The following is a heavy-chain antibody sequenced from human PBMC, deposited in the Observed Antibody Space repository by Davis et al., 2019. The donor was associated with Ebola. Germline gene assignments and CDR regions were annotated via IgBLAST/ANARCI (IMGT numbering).Heavy chain of an antibody. Sequence: GESLKISCAASGFTFSTYWMHWVRQVPGKGLVWVSRINGDGSKITYADSVKGRFTISRENAKNSMYLQMNSLRAGDMAVYYCARAARGDWHFDLWGRGTLVTVSS. J-gene: IGHJ2*01. CDR1: GFTFSTYW. CDR3: ARAARGDWHFDL. CDR2: INGDGSKI. V-gene: IGHV3-74*01. D-gene: IGHD3-10*01.